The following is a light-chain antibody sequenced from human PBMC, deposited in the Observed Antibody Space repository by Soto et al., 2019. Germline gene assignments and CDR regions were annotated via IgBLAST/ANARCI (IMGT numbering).Light chain of an antibody. CDR3: QQYGHSMWT. J-gene: IGKJ1*01. Sequence: DIVLTQSPGTLSLYPGERASLSSRASQSVSSGHLAWYQQKLGQAPRLXIYGASSRETGIPDRFSGSGSGTEFTLTISRLEPEDYAVYYCQQYGHSMWTFGQGTKVDIK. CDR1: QSVSSGH. CDR2: GAS. V-gene: IGKV3-20*01.